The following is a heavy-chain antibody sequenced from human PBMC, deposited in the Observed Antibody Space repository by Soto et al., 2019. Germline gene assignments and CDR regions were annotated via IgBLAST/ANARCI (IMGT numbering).Heavy chain of an antibody. D-gene: IGHD4-17*01. CDR1: GFTVSSNY. V-gene: IGHV3-66*01. Sequence: EVQLVESGGGLVQPGGSLRLSCAASGFTVSSNYMSWVRQAPGKGLEWVSVIYSGGSIYYADSVKGRFTISRDNSKNTLYLQMNSLRAEDTAVYYCASSSLDYGDYDFNYYYYMDVWGKGTTVTVSS. CDR2: IYSGGSI. J-gene: IGHJ6*03. CDR3: ASSSLDYGDYDFNYYYYMDV.